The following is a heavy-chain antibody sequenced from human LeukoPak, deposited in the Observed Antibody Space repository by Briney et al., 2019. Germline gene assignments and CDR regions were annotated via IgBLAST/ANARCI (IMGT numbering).Heavy chain of an antibody. V-gene: IGHV4-30-4*08. CDR2: IYYSGST. CDR1: GGSISSGDYY. J-gene: IGHJ4*02. Sequence: SETLSLTCTVSGGSISSGDYYWSWIRQPPGKGLEWIGYIYYSGSTYYNPSLKSRVTISVDTSKNQFSLKLSSVTAADTAVYYCAREMRPTYYYDSSGSPGYWGQGTLVTVS. D-gene: IGHD3-22*01. CDR3: AREMRPTYYYDSSGSPGY.